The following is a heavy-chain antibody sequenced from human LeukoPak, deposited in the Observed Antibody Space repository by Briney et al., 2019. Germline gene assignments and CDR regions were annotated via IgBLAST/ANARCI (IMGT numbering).Heavy chain of an antibody. V-gene: IGHV1-2*02. CDR1: GYTFTAYY. CDR3: ARGRTTESTAGSLYAY. D-gene: IGHD3-16*02. J-gene: IGHJ4*02. CDR2: INPNSGGT. Sequence: ASVKVSCKASGYTFTAYYMHWVRQAPGQGLEWMGWINPNSGGTNYAQKFQGGVTMTRDTSISTAYMELSSLRSDDTAVYYCARGRTTESTAGSLYAYWGQGTLVTVSS.